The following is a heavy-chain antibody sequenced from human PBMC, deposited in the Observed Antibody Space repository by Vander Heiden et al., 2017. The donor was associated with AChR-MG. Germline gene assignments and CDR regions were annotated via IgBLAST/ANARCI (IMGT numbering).Heavy chain of an antibody. CDR1: GYTFNNYG. V-gene: IGHV1-18*04. J-gene: IGHJ4*02. Sequence: HVPLVPSGAELKKPGAPVKVSCTASGYTFNNYGIGWVRQAPGQGLEGMGWISGYNGNTNYAQKLQGRVTMTIDTSTSTAYMELRSLRSDDTAVYYCARSSGYYYTRGIDYWGQGTLVTVSS. CDR3: ARSSGYYYTRGIDY. D-gene: IGHD3-22*01. CDR2: ISGYNGNT.